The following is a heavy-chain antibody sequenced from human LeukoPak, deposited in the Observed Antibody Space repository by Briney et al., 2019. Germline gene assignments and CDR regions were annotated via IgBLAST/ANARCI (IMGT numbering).Heavy chain of an antibody. J-gene: IGHJ4*02. Sequence: SGGSLRLSCAASGFTLSRYGMNWVRQAPGNGLVWVSRINSEGSSTTYADSVKGRFTISRDNAKNTLILQMNSLRAEDTAVYYCARDYYSRFDYWGQGTLVTVSS. V-gene: IGHV3-74*01. CDR1: GFTLSRYG. CDR2: INSEGSST. CDR3: ARDYYSRFDY. D-gene: IGHD3-22*01.